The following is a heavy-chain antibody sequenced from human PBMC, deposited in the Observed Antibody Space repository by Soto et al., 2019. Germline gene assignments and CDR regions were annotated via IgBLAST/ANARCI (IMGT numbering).Heavy chain of an antibody. D-gene: IGHD6-19*01. Sequence: GGSLRLSCAASGFTFSSYSMNWVRQAPGKGLEWVSYISSSSSTIYYADSVKGRFTISRDNAKNSLYLQMNSLRAEDTAVYYCARGESQWLVLLKWYFDLWGRGTLVTVSS. CDR1: GFTFSSYS. V-gene: IGHV3-48*01. J-gene: IGHJ2*01. CDR3: ARGESQWLVLLKWYFDL. CDR2: ISSSSSTI.